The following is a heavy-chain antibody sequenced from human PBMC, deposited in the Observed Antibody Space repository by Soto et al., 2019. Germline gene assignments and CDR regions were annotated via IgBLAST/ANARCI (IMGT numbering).Heavy chain of an antibody. CDR3: AKPIVAAGYYGMDV. Sequence: GGSLRLSCAASGFTFSSYGMHWVRQAPGKGLAWVAVISYDGSNKYYADSVKGRFTISRDNSKDKLYLQMNSLRVEDTAVYYCAKPIVAAGYYGMDVWGQGTTVTVSS. CDR2: ISYDGSNK. V-gene: IGHV3-30*18. D-gene: IGHD6-13*01. CDR1: GFTFSSYG. J-gene: IGHJ6*02.